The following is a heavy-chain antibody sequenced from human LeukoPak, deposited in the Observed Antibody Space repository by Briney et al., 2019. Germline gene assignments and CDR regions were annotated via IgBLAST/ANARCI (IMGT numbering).Heavy chain of an antibody. CDR1: GFTFSDYY. CDR3: AKEDNSGGSCFYDY. CDR2: ISSSGSTI. D-gene: IGHD2-15*01. Sequence: PGGSLRLSCAASGFTFSDYYMSWIRQAPGKGLEWVSYISSSGSTIYYADSVKGRFTISRDNSKNTLYLQMNSLRAEDTAVYYCAKEDNSGGSCFYDYWGQGTLVTVSS. V-gene: IGHV3-11*01. J-gene: IGHJ4*02.